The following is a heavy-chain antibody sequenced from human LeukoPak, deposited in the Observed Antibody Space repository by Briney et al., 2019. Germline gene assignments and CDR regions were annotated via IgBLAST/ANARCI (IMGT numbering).Heavy chain of an antibody. CDR1: GGTFSSYA. V-gene: IGHV1-69*13. Sequence: SVKVSCKASGGTFSSYAISWVRQAPGQGLEWMGGIIPIFGTANYAQKFQGRVTITADESTSTAYMELRSLRSDDTAVYYCARDRLPTYYYDSRHHPFDYWGQGTLVTVSS. J-gene: IGHJ4*02. CDR3: ARDRLPTYYYDSRHHPFDY. CDR2: IIPIFGTA. D-gene: IGHD3-22*01.